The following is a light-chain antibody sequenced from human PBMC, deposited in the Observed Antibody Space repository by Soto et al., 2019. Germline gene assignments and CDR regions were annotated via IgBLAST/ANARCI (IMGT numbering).Light chain of an antibody. J-gene: IGKJ2*01. CDR1: QSISSW. V-gene: IGKV1-5*03. Sequence: DIQMTQSPSTLSTSVGGRVTITCRASQSISSWLAWFQQKPGKAPKLLIYKASSLESGVPSRFSGSGSGTEFTLTISSLQPDDFATYYCHQYSSFPYTFGQGTKVDIK. CDR2: KAS. CDR3: HQYSSFPYT.